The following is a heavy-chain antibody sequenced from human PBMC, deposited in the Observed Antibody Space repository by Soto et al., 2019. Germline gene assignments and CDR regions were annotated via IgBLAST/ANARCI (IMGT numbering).Heavy chain of an antibody. J-gene: IGHJ4*02. Sequence: EVQLVESGGGLVQPGGSLRLSCAASGFTVSSNYMSWVRQAPGKGLEWVSVIYSGGSTYYADSVKGRFTISRHNSKNTLYLQMNSLRAEDTAVYYCARVKKLVAPKGGYYFDYWGQGTLVTVSS. CDR3: ARVKKLVAPKGGYYFDY. V-gene: IGHV3-53*04. D-gene: IGHD6-6*01. CDR2: IYSGGST. CDR1: GFTVSSNY.